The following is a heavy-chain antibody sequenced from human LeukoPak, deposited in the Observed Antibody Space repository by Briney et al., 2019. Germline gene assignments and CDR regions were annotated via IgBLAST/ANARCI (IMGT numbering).Heavy chain of an antibody. D-gene: IGHD6-13*01. CDR1: GYSISSGFY. V-gene: IGHV4-38-2*02. J-gene: IGHJ5*02. CDR2: IYNSGST. Sequence: SETLSLTCTVSGYSISSGFYWGWIRQPPGKGLECIGSIYNSGSTYYNPSLKSRVTISVDMSKNQFSLKMSSVTAADTAVYYCARAYSSSWHWNWFDPWGQGTLVTVSS. CDR3: ARAYSSSWHWNWFDP.